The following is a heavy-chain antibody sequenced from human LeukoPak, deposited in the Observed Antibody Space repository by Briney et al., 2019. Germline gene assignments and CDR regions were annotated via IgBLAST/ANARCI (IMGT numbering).Heavy chain of an antibody. CDR1: GGSFRGYY. CDR2: INHSGST. J-gene: IGHJ5*02. D-gene: IGHD4-17*01. Sequence: PSETLSLTSAVYGGSFRGYYWSWIRQPPGKGLEWIGEINHSGSTNYNPSLKSRVTISVDTSKNQFSLKLSSVTAADTAVYYCARGSSDGDYYWFDPWGQGTLVTVSS. V-gene: IGHV4-34*01. CDR3: ARGSSDGDYYWFDP.